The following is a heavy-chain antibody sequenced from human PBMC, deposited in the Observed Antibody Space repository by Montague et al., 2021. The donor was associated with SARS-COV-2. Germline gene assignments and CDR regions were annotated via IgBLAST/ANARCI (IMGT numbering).Heavy chain of an antibody. J-gene: IGHJ5*02. CDR2: LHSSGST. Sequence: SETLSLTCIVSGASIHSYYWSWIRQSAEKGLEWIRRLHSSGSTNYNPSLKTRVTMSVDTSKNQFSLKLTSVTAADTAVYYCARALRVGGGWFDPWGQGTPVTVSS. D-gene: IGHD1-26*01. V-gene: IGHV4-4*07. CDR1: GASIHSYY. CDR3: ARALRVGGGWFDP.